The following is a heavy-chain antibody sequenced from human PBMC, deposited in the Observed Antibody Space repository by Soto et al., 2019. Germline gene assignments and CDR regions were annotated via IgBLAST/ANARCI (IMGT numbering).Heavy chain of an antibody. Sequence: PSETLSLTGSVSGGSISSGPYSWGWIRQPPGKGLEWIGTFHYSGRTYYSPSPESRVTISVDTSKNQFSLKVSSVTAADTAVFYCARLAGYCSGTSCYGYYGMDVWGQGT. CDR1: GGSISSGPYS. CDR2: FHYSGRT. CDR3: ARLAGYCSGTSCYGYYGMDV. J-gene: IGHJ6*02. D-gene: IGHD2-2*01. V-gene: IGHV4-39*01.